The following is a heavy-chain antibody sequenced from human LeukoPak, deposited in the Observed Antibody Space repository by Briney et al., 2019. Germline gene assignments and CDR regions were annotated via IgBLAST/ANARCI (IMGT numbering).Heavy chain of an antibody. J-gene: IGHJ4*02. CDR3: GKEVERHFDLRY. V-gene: IGHV3-23*01. CDR1: GLTSGIYA. Sequence: GGSLRLSCAASGLTSGIYAMSWVRQAPGKGLEWVSAFSGGGDSFHADSVRGRFSISADKSRNILYLQMNGLRVEDTAVYYCGKEVERHFDLRYWGQGTPVTVSS. CDR2: FSGGGDS. D-gene: IGHD2-15*01.